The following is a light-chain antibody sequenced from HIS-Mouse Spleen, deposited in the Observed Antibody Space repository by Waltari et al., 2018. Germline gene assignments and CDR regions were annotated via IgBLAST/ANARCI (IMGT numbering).Light chain of an antibody. V-gene: IGLV2-11*01. CDR3: CSYAGSYTFVV. Sequence: QSALTQPRSVSGSPGQSVTIPCTGTSRDVGGYNYVAWYQQHPGKGPKRMIYDVSKRPSGVPDRFSASKSGNTASLTISGLQAEDEADYYCCSYAGSYTFVVFGGGTKLTVL. J-gene: IGLJ2*01. CDR2: DVS. CDR1: SRDVGGYNY.